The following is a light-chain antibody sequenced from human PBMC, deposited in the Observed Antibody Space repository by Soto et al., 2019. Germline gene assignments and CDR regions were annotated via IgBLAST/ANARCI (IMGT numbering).Light chain of an antibody. CDR2: GNT. CDR1: SSNIGSNS. CDR3: AAWDDSLNGVL. V-gene: IGLV1-44*01. J-gene: IGLJ3*02. Sequence: QSVLTQPPSASGTPGQRVTISCSGSSSNIGSNSVNWYQKFPATAPKLLIYGNTQRPSGVPDRFSGSKSGPSASLAISGLHSEDEADYYCAAWDDSLNGVLFGGGTKLTVL.